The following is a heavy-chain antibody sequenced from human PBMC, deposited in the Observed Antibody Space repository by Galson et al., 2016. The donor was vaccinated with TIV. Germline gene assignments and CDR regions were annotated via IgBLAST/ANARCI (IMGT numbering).Heavy chain of an antibody. D-gene: IGHD6-13*01. J-gene: IGHJ4*02. Sequence: SLRLSCAASGFTFSLYGMHWVRQAPGKGLEWVAAISSDGRNEYYGDSVKGRFTVSRDNSKNTVSPQMNSLRAEDTAVYYCAKASLAAAGHEGAFDFWGQGTLVTVSS. V-gene: IGHV3-30*18. CDR2: ISSDGRNE. CDR3: AKASLAAAGHEGAFDF. CDR1: GFTFSLYG.